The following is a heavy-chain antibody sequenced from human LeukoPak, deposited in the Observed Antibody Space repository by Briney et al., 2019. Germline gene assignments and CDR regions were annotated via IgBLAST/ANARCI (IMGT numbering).Heavy chain of an antibody. CDR3: AKGPPGFDY. V-gene: IGHV3-30*18. CDR2: MSYDGSNK. J-gene: IGHJ4*02. D-gene: IGHD1-14*01. CDR1: GFTFSSYG. Sequence: PGRSLRLSCAASGFTFSSYGMHWVRQAPGKGLEWVAVMSYDGSNKYYADSVKGRFTISRDNSKNTLYLQMNSLRAEDTAVYYCAKGPPGFDYWGQGTLVTVSS.